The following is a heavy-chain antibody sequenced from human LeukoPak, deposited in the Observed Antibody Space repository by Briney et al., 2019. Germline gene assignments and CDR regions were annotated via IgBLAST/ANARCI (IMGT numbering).Heavy chain of an antibody. D-gene: IGHD1-26*01. CDR2: IYYSGST. J-gene: IGHJ5*02. Sequence: SETLSLTCTVSGDSFRSYYWSWIRQPPGKGLEWIGYIYYSGSTNYNPSLKSRVTISVDTSKNQFSLKLNSVTAADTAVYYCARDQMGMNWFDPWGQGTLVTVSS. CDR3: ARDQMGMNWFDP. CDR1: GDSFRSYY. V-gene: IGHV4-59*01.